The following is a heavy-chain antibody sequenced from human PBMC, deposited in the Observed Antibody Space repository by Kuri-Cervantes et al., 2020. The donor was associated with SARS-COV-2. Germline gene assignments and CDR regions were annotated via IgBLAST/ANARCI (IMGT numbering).Heavy chain of an antibody. Sequence: GESLKIPCAASGFTFSTYRMHWIRQAPGKGLEYVSAITSDGDTTFYADSVKGRFTISRDNSKNTLYLQMNSPRAEDTAVYYCASGYSIDYWGQGALVTVSS. J-gene: IGHJ4*02. D-gene: IGHD3-22*01. CDR2: ITSDGDTT. CDR1: GFTFSTYR. V-gene: IGHV3-64*02. CDR3: ASGYSIDY.